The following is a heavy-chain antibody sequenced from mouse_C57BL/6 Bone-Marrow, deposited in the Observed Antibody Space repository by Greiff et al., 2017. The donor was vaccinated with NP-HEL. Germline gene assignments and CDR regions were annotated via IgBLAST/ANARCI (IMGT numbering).Heavy chain of an antibody. CDR3: DSMGGNYVLYYMDD. CDR2: IDPEDGET. Sequence: VQLQQSGAELVKPGASVKLSCTASGFNIKDYYMHWVKQRTEQGLEWIGRIDPEDGETKYTPKFKGKATITADTSSNTAYLQLSSLTSEDTAVYSCDSMGGNYVLYYMDDWGQGTSVTVSS. V-gene: IGHV14-2*01. D-gene: IGHD2-1*01. J-gene: IGHJ4*01. CDR1: GFNIKDYY.